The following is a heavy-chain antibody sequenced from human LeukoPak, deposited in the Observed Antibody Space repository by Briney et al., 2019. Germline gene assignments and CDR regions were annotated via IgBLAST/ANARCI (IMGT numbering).Heavy chain of an antibody. V-gene: IGHV1-2*02. Sequence: ASLKLSCKTSGYNFIDYYIRWVRQAPGQGLEWLGWINPNIDDTSYEQKFQGRVTMSSDTSINTVYLDVTRLTSDDTAVYFCARKGNMDQLLTFDHWGQGALVTVSS. J-gene: IGHJ4*02. CDR3: ARKGNMDQLLTFDH. D-gene: IGHD3/OR15-3a*01. CDR2: INPNIDDT. CDR1: GYNFIDYY.